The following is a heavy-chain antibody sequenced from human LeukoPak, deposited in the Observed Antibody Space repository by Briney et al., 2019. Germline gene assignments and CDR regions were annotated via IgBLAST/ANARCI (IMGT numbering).Heavy chain of an antibody. CDR1: GYTFTSYG. D-gene: IGHD3-22*01. V-gene: IGHV1-18*01. Sequence: ASVKVSCKASGYTFTSYGVSWVRQAPGQGLECIGWISAYNGNTNYAQKLQGRVTMTTDTSTSTAYMELRSLRSDDTAVYYCASQSAYYYDSSGYYRPGAFDIWGQGTMVTVSS. CDR3: ASQSAYYYDSSGYYRPGAFDI. CDR2: ISAYNGNT. J-gene: IGHJ3*02.